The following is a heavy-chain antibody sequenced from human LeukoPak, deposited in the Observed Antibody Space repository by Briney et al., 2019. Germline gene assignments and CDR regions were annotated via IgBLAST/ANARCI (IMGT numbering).Heavy chain of an antibody. CDR2: ISSSSSYT. Sequence: GGSLRLSCAASGFTFSSYAMSWVRQAPGKGLEWVSYISSSSSYTNYADSVKGRFTISRDNAKNSLYLQMNSQRAEDTAVYYCARDAGTYYYGSGSPHFDYWGQGTLVTVSS. V-gene: IGHV3-21*05. J-gene: IGHJ4*02. CDR3: ARDAGTYYYGSGSPHFDY. CDR1: GFTFSSYA. D-gene: IGHD3-10*01.